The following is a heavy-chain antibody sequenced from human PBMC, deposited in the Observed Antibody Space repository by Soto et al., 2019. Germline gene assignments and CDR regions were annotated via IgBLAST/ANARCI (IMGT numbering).Heavy chain of an antibody. V-gene: IGHV1-69*01. CDR3: ARVLKGYYDSSGSAFDI. CDR2: IIPIFGTA. J-gene: IGHJ3*02. CDR1: GGTFSSYA. Sequence: QVHLVQSGAEVKKPGSSVKVSCKASGGTFSSYAISWVRQAPGQGLEWMGGIIPIFGTANYAQKFQGRVKIPADESTSTAYMKLSSRRPEDTAVYYCARVLKGYYDSSGSAFDIWGQGTMVTVSS. D-gene: IGHD3-22*01.